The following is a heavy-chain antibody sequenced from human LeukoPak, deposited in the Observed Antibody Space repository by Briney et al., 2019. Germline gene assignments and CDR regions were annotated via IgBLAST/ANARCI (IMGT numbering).Heavy chain of an antibody. CDR2: ISYDGSYK. CDR1: GFTFSNFT. Sequence: GGSLRLSCAASGFTFSNFTMHWVRQAPGKGLEWVSVISYDGSYKYYADSVKGRFTISRDNSKNTLYLQMNSLRPEDTAVYYCARDLHCSGGSCYSGLHYWGQGTLVTVSS. J-gene: IGHJ4*02. D-gene: IGHD2-15*01. V-gene: IGHV3-30*04. CDR3: ARDLHCSGGSCYSGLHY.